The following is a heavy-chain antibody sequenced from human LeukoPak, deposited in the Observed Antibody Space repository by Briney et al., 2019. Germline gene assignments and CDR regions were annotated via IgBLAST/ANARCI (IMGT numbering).Heavy chain of an antibody. Sequence: GGSLRLSCAASGFTVSSNYMSWVRQAPGKGLEWVSVIYSGGSTYCADSVKGRFTISRDNSKNTLYLQMNSLRAEDTAVYYCARDRTTPEGYFDYWGQGTLVTVSS. CDR3: ARDRTTPEGYFDY. CDR1: GFTVSSNY. CDR2: IYSGGST. J-gene: IGHJ4*02. D-gene: IGHD4-17*01. V-gene: IGHV3-53*01.